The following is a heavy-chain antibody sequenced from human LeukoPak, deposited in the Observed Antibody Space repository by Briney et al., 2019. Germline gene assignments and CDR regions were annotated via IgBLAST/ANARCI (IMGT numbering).Heavy chain of an antibody. D-gene: IGHD1-7*01. CDR2: ISYDGSNK. V-gene: IGHV3-30-3*01. J-gene: IGHJ4*02. Sequence: GGSLRLSCAASGFTFSIYAMSWVRQAPGKGLEWVAVISYDGSNKYYADSVKGRFTISRDNSKNTLYLQMNSLRAEDTAVYYCSTGTDFDYWGQGTLVTVSS. CDR1: GFTFSIYA. CDR3: STGTDFDY.